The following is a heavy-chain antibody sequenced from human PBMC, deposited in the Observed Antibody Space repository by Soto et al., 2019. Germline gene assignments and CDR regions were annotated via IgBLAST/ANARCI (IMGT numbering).Heavy chain of an antibody. Sequence: GGSLRLSCAASGISFRNYGMNWVRQAPGKGLEWVSAISSGGETTYYADSVKGRFTISRDDSKNTLYLQMNSLRAEDTALYYCSKAGGYFDSSGYASSYWGQGTLVTVSS. D-gene: IGHD3-22*01. CDR1: GISFRNYG. V-gene: IGHV3-23*01. CDR3: SKAGGYFDSSGYASSY. CDR2: ISSGGETT. J-gene: IGHJ4*02.